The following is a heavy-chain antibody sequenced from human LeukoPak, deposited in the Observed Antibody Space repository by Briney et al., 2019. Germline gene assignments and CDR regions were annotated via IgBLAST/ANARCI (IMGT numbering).Heavy chain of an antibody. CDR1: GYTFTGYY. D-gene: IGHD4-17*01. CDR2: INPNSGGT. V-gene: IGHV1-2*02. Sequence: GASVKVSCKASGYTFTGYYMHWVRQAPGQGLEWMGWINPNSGGTNYAQKLQGRVTMTTDTSTSTAYMELRSLRSDDTAVYYCARSIDYGDYGNYYYMDVWGKGTTVTVSS. J-gene: IGHJ6*03. CDR3: ARSIDYGDYGNYYYMDV.